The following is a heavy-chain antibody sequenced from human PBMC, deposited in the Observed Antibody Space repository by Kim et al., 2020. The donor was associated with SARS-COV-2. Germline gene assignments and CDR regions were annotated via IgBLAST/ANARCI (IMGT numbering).Heavy chain of an antibody. Sequence: ASVKVSCKASGYTFTSYGISWVRQAPGQGLEWMGWISAYNGNTNYAQKLQGRVTMTTDTSTSTAYMELRSLRSDDTAVYYCARDLGERYSGYDHDLYYYYYGMDVWGQGTTVTVSS. CDR1: GYTFTSYG. J-gene: IGHJ6*02. V-gene: IGHV1-18*04. D-gene: IGHD5-12*01. CDR2: ISAYNGNT. CDR3: ARDLGERYSGYDHDLYYYYYGMDV.